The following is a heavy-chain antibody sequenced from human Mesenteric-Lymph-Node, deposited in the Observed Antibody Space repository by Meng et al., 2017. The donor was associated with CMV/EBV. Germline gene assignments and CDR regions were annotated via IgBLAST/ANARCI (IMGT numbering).Heavy chain of an antibody. V-gene: IGHV4-61*01. CDR1: GGSVSSGSYY. Sequence: GSLRLSCTVSGGSVSSGSYYWGWIRQSPGKGLEWIVDIYYSGTTNYNPSLKSRVTISLDTSKNQFSLKLTSVTAADTAVYYCASEGYTSGFDYWGRGTLVTVSS. D-gene: IGHD6-19*01. J-gene: IGHJ4*02. CDR2: IYYSGTT. CDR3: ASEGYTSGFDY.